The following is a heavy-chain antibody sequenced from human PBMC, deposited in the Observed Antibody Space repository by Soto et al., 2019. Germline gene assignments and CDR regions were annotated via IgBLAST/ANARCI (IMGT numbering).Heavy chain of an antibody. CDR3: ARVGAYLRESEYFDY. J-gene: IGHJ4*02. V-gene: IGHV3-21*06. Sequence: GGSLRLSCSASGFNFNSYTMNWVRQAPGKGLEWVSSISRFSDRTYYADSVKGRFAIFRANAENSVYLQVNSLRAEDTAVYYCARVGAYLRESEYFDYWGQGTPVTVSS. CDR1: GFNFNSYT. CDR2: ISRFSDRT. D-gene: IGHD3-10*01.